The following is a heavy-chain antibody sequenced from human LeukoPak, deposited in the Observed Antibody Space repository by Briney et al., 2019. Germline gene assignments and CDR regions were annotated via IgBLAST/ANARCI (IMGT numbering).Heavy chain of an antibody. CDR3: ARPKTETGYDTFDI. Sequence: GESLKISCKGSGYRYNSYWIGWVRQMPGKGLERMGIIYLADSDTRYSPSFQGQVSISADKSINTAYLQWSSLRASDTAMYYCARPKTETGYDTFDIWGQGTMVSVSS. CDR1: GYRYNSYW. CDR2: IYLADSDT. V-gene: IGHV5-51*01. J-gene: IGHJ3*02. D-gene: IGHD3-9*01.